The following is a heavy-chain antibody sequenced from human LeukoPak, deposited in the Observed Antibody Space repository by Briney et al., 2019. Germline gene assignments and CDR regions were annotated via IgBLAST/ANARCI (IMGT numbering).Heavy chain of an antibody. D-gene: IGHD6-13*01. CDR3: ARVTDSSSWYSDNWFDP. Sequence: ASLKVSCKASGYTFTSYGISWVRQAPGQGVEWLGWISAYNGNTNYAQKLQGRVTMTTDTSTSTAYMELRSLRADDTAVYYCARVTDSSSWYSDNWFDPWGQGTLVTVSS. J-gene: IGHJ5*02. V-gene: IGHV1-18*01. CDR2: ISAYNGNT. CDR1: GYTFTSYG.